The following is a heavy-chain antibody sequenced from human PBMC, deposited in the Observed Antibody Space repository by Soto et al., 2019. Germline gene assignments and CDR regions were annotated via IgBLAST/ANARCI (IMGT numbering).Heavy chain of an antibody. J-gene: IGHJ4*02. V-gene: IGHV4-34*01. D-gene: IGHD4-17*01. CDR3: ASSPRDGLQDDY. CDR2: INHSGST. CDR1: GGSFSGYY. Sequence: QVQLQQWGAGLLKPSETLSLTCAVYGGSFSGYYWSWIRQPPGKGLEWIGEINHSGSTNYNPSRKSRVTISVDTSKNQFSLKLSSVTAADTAVYYCASSPRDGLQDDYWGQGTLVNVSS.